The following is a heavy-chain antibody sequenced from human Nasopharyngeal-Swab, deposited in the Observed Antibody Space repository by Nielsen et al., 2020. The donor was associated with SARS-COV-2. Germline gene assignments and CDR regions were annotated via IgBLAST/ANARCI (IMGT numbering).Heavy chain of an antibody. V-gene: IGHV1-46*01. CDR3: AAARGVWYGDYVLDY. Sequence: ASVKVSCKASGYTFTSYYMHWVRQAPGQGLEWMGIINPSGGNTNYAQKFQERVTITRDMSTSTAYMELSSLRSEDTAVYYCAAARGVWYGDYVLDYWGQGTLVTVSS. CDR1: GYTFTSYY. CDR2: INPSGGNT. D-gene: IGHD4-17*01. J-gene: IGHJ4*02.